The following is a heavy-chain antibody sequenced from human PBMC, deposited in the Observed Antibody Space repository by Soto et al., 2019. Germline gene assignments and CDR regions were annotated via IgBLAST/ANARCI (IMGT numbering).Heavy chain of an antibody. D-gene: IGHD5-12*01. Sequence: TLSLTCTVSGGSISSGGYYWSWIRQHPGRGLEWIGYIYYSGSTYYNPSLKSRVTISVDTSKNQFSLKLSSVTAADTAVYYCARSQATLDYYYYGMDVWGQGTTVTVSS. CDR2: IYYSGST. CDR1: GGSISSGGYY. V-gene: IGHV4-31*03. CDR3: ARSQATLDYYYYGMDV. J-gene: IGHJ6*02.